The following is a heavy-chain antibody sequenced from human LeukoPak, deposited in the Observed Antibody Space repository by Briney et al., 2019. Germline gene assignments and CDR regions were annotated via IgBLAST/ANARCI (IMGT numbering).Heavy chain of an antibody. CDR2: ISGSGGST. CDR1: GFTFSSYA. V-gene: IGHV3-23*01. Sequence: PGGSLRLSCAASGFTFSSYAMSWVRQAPGKGLEWVSAISGSGGSTYYADSVKGRFTISRDNSKNTLYLQMNSLRAEDTAVYYCAKVRKVYTAMVTRRFDPWGQGTLVTVSS. D-gene: IGHD5-18*01. CDR3: AKVRKVYTAMVTRRFDP. J-gene: IGHJ5*02.